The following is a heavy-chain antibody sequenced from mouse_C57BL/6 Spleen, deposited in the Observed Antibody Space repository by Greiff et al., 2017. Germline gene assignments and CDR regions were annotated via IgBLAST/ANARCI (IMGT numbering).Heavy chain of an antibody. D-gene: IGHD3-3*01. J-gene: IGHJ4*01. CDR2: IRSKSNNYAT. CDR1: GFSFNTYA. Sequence: EVQLQESGGGLVQPKGSLKLSCAASGFSFNTYAMNWVRQAPGKGLEWVARIRSKSNNYATYYADSVKDRFTISRDDSESMLYLQMNNLKTEDTAMYYCVRHGGRGAMDYWGQGTSVTVSS. V-gene: IGHV10-1*01. CDR3: VRHGGRGAMDY.